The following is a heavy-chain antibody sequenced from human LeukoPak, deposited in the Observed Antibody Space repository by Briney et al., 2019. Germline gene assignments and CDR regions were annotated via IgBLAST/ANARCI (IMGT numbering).Heavy chain of an antibody. J-gene: IGHJ4*02. CDR1: GFTVGRSY. CDR3: ERDLEAANSYYFYY. V-gene: IGHV3-66*01. CDR2: ISSAGTT. D-gene: IGHD6-13*01. Sequence: GGSLRLSCAASGFTVGRSYMSWVRQAPGKGLEWVSIISSAGTTYYADSVKGRFTISRDNSKNTVYLQVNSLRDEDTAVYYCERDLEAANSYYFYYWGQGDMVTVSS.